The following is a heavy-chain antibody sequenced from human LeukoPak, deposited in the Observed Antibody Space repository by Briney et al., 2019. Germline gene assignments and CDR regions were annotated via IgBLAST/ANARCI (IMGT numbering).Heavy chain of an antibody. Sequence: GESLKISCKGSGYSFTSYWIGWVRQMPGRGLEWMGIIYPGDSDTKYSPSFQGQVTISADKSISTAYLQWSSLKASDTAMYYCARDCPSPLYGDYGYYYYYMDVWGKGTTVTVSS. J-gene: IGHJ6*03. V-gene: IGHV5-51*01. CDR3: ARDCPSPLYGDYGYYYYYMDV. D-gene: IGHD4-17*01. CDR1: GYSFTSYW. CDR2: IYPGDSDT.